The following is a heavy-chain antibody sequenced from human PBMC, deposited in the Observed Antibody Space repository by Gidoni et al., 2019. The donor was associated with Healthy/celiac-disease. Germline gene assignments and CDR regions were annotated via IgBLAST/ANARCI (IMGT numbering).Heavy chain of an antibody. J-gene: IGHJ4*02. V-gene: IGHV3-53*01. D-gene: IGHD6-13*01. Sequence: EVQLVESGGGLIQPGGSLRLSCAASGFTVSSNYMSWVRQAPGKGLGWVSVIYSGGSTYYADSVKGRFTISRDNSKNTLYLQMNSLRAEDTAVYYCARDSGEAAAGSAYGYWGQGTLVTVSS. CDR3: ARDSGEAAAGSAYGY. CDR1: GFTVSSNY. CDR2: IYSGGST.